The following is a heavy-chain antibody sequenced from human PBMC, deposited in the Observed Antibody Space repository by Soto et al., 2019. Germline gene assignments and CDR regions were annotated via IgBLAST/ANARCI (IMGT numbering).Heavy chain of an antibody. CDR2: IYHSGST. Sequence: PSETLSLTCAVSGGSISSSNWWSWVRQPPGKGLEWIGEIYHSGSTNYNPSLKSRVTISVDKSKNQFSLKLSSVTAADTAVYYCARDRDILTGYDAFDTWGQGTMVTVSS. D-gene: IGHD3-9*01. J-gene: IGHJ3*02. CDR3: ARDRDILTGYDAFDT. V-gene: IGHV4-4*02. CDR1: GGSISSSNW.